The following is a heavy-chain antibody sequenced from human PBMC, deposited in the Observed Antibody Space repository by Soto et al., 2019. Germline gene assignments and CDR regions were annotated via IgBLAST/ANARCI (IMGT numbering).Heavy chain of an antibody. Sequence: ETLSLTCAVYGGSFSGYYWSWIRQPPGKGLEWIGEINHSGSTNYNPSLKSRVTISVDTSKNQFSLKLSSVTAADTAVYYCASQIFGVVISDYWGQGTLVTVSS. CDR3: ASQIFGVVISDY. J-gene: IGHJ4*02. CDR2: INHSGST. CDR1: GGSFSGYY. D-gene: IGHD3-3*01. V-gene: IGHV4-34*01.